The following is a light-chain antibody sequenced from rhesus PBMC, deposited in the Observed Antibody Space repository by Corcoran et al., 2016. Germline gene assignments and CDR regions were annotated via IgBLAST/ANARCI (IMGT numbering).Light chain of an antibody. Sequence: DIQMTQSPSSLSASVGDRVTITCRPSEDVNDYLNWYQQLPGKTPKLLIYKASTLQSGVPSRFRGSGSGTDYTFTITSLQSEDVATYYCQHNYGAPISFGGGTKVEI. V-gene: IGKV1-74*01. CDR1: EDVNDY. CDR2: KAS. J-gene: IGKJ4*01. CDR3: QHNYGAPIS.